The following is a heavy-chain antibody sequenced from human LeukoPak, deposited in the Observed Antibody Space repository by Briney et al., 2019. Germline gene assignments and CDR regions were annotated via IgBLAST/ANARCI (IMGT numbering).Heavy chain of an antibody. J-gene: IGHJ3*01. Sequence: ASVKVSCKASGYTFTGYYMHWVRQAPGQGLEWMGWINPNTGGTKYAQEFQGRVTMTGDTSLSIVQMELRSLTADDTAMYYCATPVPGYGALDVWGQGTMVTVSS. CDR1: GYTFTGYY. CDR2: INPNTGGT. D-gene: IGHD3-9*01. V-gene: IGHV1-2*02. CDR3: ATPVPGYGALDV.